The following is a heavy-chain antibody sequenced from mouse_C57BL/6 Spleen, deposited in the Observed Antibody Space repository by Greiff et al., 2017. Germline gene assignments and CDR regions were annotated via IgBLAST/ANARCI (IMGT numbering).Heavy chain of an antibody. V-gene: IGHV1-7*01. CDR1: GYPFTSYW. CDR2: INPSSGYT. D-gene: IGHD2-4*01. J-gene: IGHJ2*01. CDR3: AGSDYDDYEYYFDY. Sequence: VQLQQSGAELAKPGASVKLSCKASGYPFTSYWMHWVKQRPGQGLEWIGYINPSSGYTKYNQKFKDKATLTADKSSSTAYMQLSSLTYEDAAVYYCAGSDYDDYEYYFDYWGQGTTLTVSS.